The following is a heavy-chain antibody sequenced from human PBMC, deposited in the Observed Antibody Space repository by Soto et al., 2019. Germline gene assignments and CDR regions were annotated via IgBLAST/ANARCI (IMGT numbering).Heavy chain of an antibody. CDR1: GGPISSYY. CDR2: IYYSGST. Sequence: SQTLPLTXTVSGGPISSYYWSWIPQPPGKGLEWIGYIYYSGSTNYTPSLKSRVTISVDTSKNQFSLKLSSVTAADTAVYYCARIHYGDYVNFDYWGQGTLVTVSS. CDR3: ARIHYGDYVNFDY. V-gene: IGHV4-59*01. D-gene: IGHD4-17*01. J-gene: IGHJ4*02.